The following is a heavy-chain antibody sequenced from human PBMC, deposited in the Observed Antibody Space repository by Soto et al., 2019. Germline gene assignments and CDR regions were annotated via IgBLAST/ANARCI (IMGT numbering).Heavy chain of an antibody. CDR3: AREVQVHTPAFVY. CDR1: GGTFNTYP. Sequence: QVQLVQAGAEMKKPGSSVKVSCQSSGGTFNTYPMNWVRQAPGQGPEWMGDISPRFRAANYAPKFQGRVTITADESTGTSYMQLTSLTSEDTALYFCAREVQVHTPAFVYWGQGTLVTVSS. J-gene: IGHJ4*02. V-gene: IGHV1-69*19. CDR2: ISPRFRAA. D-gene: IGHD3-10*01.